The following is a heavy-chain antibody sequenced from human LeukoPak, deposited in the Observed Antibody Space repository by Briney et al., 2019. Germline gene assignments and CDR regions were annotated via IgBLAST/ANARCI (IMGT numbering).Heavy chain of an antibody. CDR1: DYSISSDKY. J-gene: IGHJ5*02. CDR2: IYHTGST. CDR3: ARSHSGWQGHNNWFDP. D-gene: IGHD6-19*01. Sequence: SETLSLTCEVSDYSISSDKYWGWIRQPPGKGLEWLGTIYHTGSTFYNPSLKSRVSISVYTSKNQFSLRFTSVTAADTAVYYCARSHSGWQGHNNWFDPWGQGTLVTVSS. V-gene: IGHV4-38-2*01.